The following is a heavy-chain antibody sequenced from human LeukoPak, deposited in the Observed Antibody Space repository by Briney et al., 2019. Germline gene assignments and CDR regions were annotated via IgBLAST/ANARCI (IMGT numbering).Heavy chain of an antibody. CDR2: VSGSGDST. V-gene: IGHV3-23*01. CDR3: ARDDAPGGGYLDY. Sequence: GGSLRLSCAASGFTFNNYAMSWVRQAAGKGLEWVSRVSGSGDSTSNADSVKGRFTISRDNSKNTLYLQMNSLGAEDTALYYCARDDAPGGGYLDYWGQGTLVTVSS. CDR1: GFTFNNYA. J-gene: IGHJ4*02. D-gene: IGHD2-8*01.